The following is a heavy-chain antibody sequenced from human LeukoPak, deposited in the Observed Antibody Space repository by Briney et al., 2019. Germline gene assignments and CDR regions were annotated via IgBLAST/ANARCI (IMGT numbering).Heavy chain of an antibody. CDR1: GFTFSSYG. D-gene: IGHD3-10*01. J-gene: IGHJ4*02. CDR3: ARHYYGSGSHLDY. CDR2: IWYDGSHK. V-gene: IGHV3-33*01. Sequence: SGGSLRLPCAASGFTFSSYGMHWVRQAPGKGLEWVAVIWYDGSHKYYADSVKGRFTISRDNSKNTLYLQMNSLRAEDTAVYYCARHYYGSGSHLDYWGQGTLVTVSS.